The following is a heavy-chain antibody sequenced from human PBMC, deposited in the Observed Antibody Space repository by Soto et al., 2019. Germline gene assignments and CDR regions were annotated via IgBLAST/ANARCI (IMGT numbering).Heavy chain of an antibody. J-gene: IGHJ4*02. CDR3: VRDPGVTNYYFDY. V-gene: IGHV3-30-3*01. D-gene: IGHD2-21*02. Sequence: GGSLRLSCAASGFTFSSYAMHWVRQAPCKGLEWVAVISYDGSNKYYADSVKGRFTISRDNSKNTLYLQMNSLRAEDTAVYYCVRDPGVTNYYFDYWGQGTLVTVSS. CDR1: GFTFSSYA. CDR2: ISYDGSNK.